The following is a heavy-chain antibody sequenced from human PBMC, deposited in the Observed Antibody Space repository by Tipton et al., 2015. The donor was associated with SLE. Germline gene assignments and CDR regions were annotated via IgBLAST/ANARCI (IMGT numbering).Heavy chain of an antibody. V-gene: IGHV4-59*11. CDR2: IYYSGST. Sequence: TLSLTCTVSGGSISSHYWSWIRQPPGKGLEWIGYIYYSGSTNYNPSLKSRVTISVDTSKNQFSLKLSSVTAADTAVYYCAREIGGYYDFWGDLLGYYGMDVWGQGTTVTVSS. J-gene: IGHJ6*02. CDR3: AREIGGYYDFWGDLLGYYGMDV. D-gene: IGHD3-3*01. CDR1: GGSISSHY.